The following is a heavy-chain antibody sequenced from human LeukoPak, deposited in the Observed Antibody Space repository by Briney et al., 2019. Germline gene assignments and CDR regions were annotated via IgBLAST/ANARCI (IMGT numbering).Heavy chain of an antibody. D-gene: IGHD2-2*01. CDR3: TRGGRDRVPAAHMDV. CDR1: GGTFSGYY. V-gene: IGHV4-34*01. Sequence: SETLSLTCAVYGGTFSGYYWSWIRQPPGKGLEWIGEINHSGSTNYNPSLKSRVSISVEASKHQFSLKLNSIAAAAPAGSYCTRGGRDRVPAAHMDVGGKGTTVTVSS. J-gene: IGHJ6*03. CDR2: INHSGST.